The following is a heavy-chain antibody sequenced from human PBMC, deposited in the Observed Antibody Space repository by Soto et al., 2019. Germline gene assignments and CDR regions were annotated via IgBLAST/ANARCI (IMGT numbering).Heavy chain of an antibody. Sequence: SETLSLTGTVSGGSVSSGSDYWTWIRQPPGKGLEWLGYIYYSGTTNYNTPLKSRITISVDTSGNQFSLKLSSVTAADTAVYFCARTYCTTTACQAHGIDVWGQGTTVTVSS. J-gene: IGHJ6*02. CDR1: GGSVSSGSDY. D-gene: IGHD4-4*01. CDR2: IYYSGTT. CDR3: ARTYCTTTACQAHGIDV. V-gene: IGHV4-61*01.